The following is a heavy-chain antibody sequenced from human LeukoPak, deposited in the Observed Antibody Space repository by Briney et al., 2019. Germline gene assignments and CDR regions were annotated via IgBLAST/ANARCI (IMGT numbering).Heavy chain of an antibody. CDR3: ARGRSWYLTLSP. CDR1: GYTFTGYY. Sequence: ASVKVSCKASGYTFTGYYMHWVRQAPGQGLEWMGWISAYNGNTNYAQKLQGRVTMTTDTSTSTAYMVLRSLRSDDTAVYYCARGRSWYLTLSPWGQGTLVTVSS. D-gene: IGHD6-13*01. CDR2: ISAYNGNT. J-gene: IGHJ5*02. V-gene: IGHV1-18*04.